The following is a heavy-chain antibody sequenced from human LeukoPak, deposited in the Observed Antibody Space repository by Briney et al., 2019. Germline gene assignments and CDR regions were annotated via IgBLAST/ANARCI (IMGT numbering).Heavy chain of an antibody. CDR2: ISGSGGST. CDR1: GFTFSSYA. J-gene: IGHJ4*02. CDR3: AKDRGCYVSGSSLDY. V-gene: IGHV3-23*01. Sequence: SGGSLRLSCTACGFTFSSYAMSWVRQAPGKGLEWISAISGSGGSTYYADSVKGRFTISRDNSKNTLYLQMNSLRAEDTAVYYCAKDRGCYVSGSSLDYWGQRTLVTVSS. D-gene: IGHD3-10*01.